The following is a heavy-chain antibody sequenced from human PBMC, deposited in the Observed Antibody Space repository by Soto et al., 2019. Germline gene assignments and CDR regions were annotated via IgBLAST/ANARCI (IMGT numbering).Heavy chain of an antibody. J-gene: IGHJ4*02. Sequence: QVQLVQSGGEVKKPGASVKVSCKASGYTFTSYGISWVRQAPGQGLEWMGWISASHGNTNYAQKPQDRVTMTTDTSTSIAYMELRSLRSDDTAVYYCAKDRALELGDYWGQGTLVTVSS. CDR3: AKDRALELGDY. CDR2: ISASHGNT. V-gene: IGHV1-18*01. D-gene: IGHD1-26*01. CDR1: GYTFTSYG.